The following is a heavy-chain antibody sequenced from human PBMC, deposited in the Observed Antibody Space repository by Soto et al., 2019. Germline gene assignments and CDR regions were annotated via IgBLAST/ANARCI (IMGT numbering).Heavy chain of an antibody. CDR2: IVVGSGNT. CDR1: GFTFTSSA. J-gene: IGHJ3*02. D-gene: IGHD4-17*01. CDR3: AAVTRGVTTVTKAVNAFDT. Sequence: ASVKVSCKASGFTFTSSAVQWVRQARGQRLEWIGWIVVGSGNTNYAQKFQERVTITRDMSTSTAYMELSSLGSEDTAVYYCAAVTRGVTTVTKAVNAFDTWGQGTMGTVSS. V-gene: IGHV1-58*01.